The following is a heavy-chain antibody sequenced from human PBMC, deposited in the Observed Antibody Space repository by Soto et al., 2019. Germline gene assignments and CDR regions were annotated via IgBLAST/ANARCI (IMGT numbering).Heavy chain of an antibody. CDR3: ARSYYYDSSGYFFDY. V-gene: IGHV3-66*01. CDR1: GFTVSSNY. D-gene: IGHD3-22*01. CDR2: IYSGGST. Sequence: GGSLRLSCAASGFTVSSNYMSWVRQAPGKGLEWVSVIYSGGSTYYADSVKGRFTISSHNSKNTLYLQMNSLRAEDTAVYYCARSYYYDSSGYFFDYWGQGTLVTVSS. J-gene: IGHJ4*02.